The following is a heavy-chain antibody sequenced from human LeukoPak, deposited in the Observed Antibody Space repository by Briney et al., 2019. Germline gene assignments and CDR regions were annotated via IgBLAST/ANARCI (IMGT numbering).Heavy chain of an antibody. V-gene: IGHV4-34*01. CDR3: ARHRGTYYSSLGY. Sequence: SETLSLTCAVYGGSFSGYYWSWIRQPPGKGLEWIGEINHSGSTNYNPSLKSRVTISVDTSKNQFSLKLSSVTAADTAVYYCARHRGTYYSSLGYWGQGTLVTVSS. D-gene: IGHD1-26*01. J-gene: IGHJ4*02. CDR2: INHSGST. CDR1: GGSFSGYY.